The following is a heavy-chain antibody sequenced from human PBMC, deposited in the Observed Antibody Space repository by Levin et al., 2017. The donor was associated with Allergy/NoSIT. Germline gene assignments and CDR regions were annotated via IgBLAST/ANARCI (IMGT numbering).Heavy chain of an antibody. CDR1: GFTFSDNY. Sequence: PGGSLRLSCAASGFTFSDNYMSWIRQAPGKGLEWVSYIGRSGTTLHYADSVKGRFTISRDNAKNSLYLQMNSLRAEDTAIYYCARVLPRYNILTGYHPSYVNYWGQGTLVTVSS. D-gene: IGHD3-9*01. CDR3: ARVLPRYNILTGYHPSYVNY. CDR2: IGRSGTTL. J-gene: IGHJ4*02. V-gene: IGHV3-11*01.